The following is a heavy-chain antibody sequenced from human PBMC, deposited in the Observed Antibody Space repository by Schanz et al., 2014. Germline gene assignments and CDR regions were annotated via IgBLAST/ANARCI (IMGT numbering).Heavy chain of an antibody. J-gene: IGHJ4*02. V-gene: IGHV4-34*01. CDR2: INQRGST. Sequence: QVQLQQWGAGLLKTSETLSLTCAFSGGSFSGYYWSWIRQPPGKGLEWIGKINQRGSTNYNPSLKSRVPISLDTSKNQFSLKRTSVTAADTAVYYCASWSGTRYFDYWSQGTLVTVSS. D-gene: IGHD1-7*01. CDR1: GGSFSGYY. CDR3: ASWSGTRYFDY.